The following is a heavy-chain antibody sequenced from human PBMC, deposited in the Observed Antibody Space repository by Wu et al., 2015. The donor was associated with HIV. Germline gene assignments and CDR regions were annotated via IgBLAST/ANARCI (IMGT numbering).Heavy chain of an antibody. V-gene: IGHV1-46*01. J-gene: IGHJ3*02. D-gene: IGHD3-10*01. CDR1: GYTFTSNY. CDR2: LNPTFRKH. CDR3: ARVGSKNTGSGRTPMGAYDT. Sequence: QVQLVQSGAEVKEPGASVKISCKTSGYTFTSNYLHWVRQAPGQGLEWMGILNPTFRKHRLPTEITRGGVTMTRDTSTSTVYMDLRSLTFNDTAVYYCARVGSKNTGSGRTPMGAYDTWGQGTMVIVLF.